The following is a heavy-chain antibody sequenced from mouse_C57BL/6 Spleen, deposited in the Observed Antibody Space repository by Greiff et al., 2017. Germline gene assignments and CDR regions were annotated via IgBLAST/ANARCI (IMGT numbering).Heavy chain of an antibody. J-gene: IGHJ2*01. D-gene: IGHD2-1*01. CDR2: ICAGGSTT. CDR1: GFTFSGHA. V-gene: IGHV5-4*01. Sequence: EVQLVESGGGLVKPGGSLKLSCAASGFTFSGHAMSWFRQTPEQRLEWVATICAGGSTTYYPDNVKGRFPISRDNAKNNLYLHMSHLTSEDTAMYDGAKDGNCEDCFDYWGQGTTLTVSS. CDR3: AKDGNCEDCFDY.